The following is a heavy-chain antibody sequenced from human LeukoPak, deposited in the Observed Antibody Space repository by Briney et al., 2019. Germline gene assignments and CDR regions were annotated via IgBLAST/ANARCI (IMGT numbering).Heavy chain of an antibody. V-gene: IGHV3-23*01. CDR1: GFTFSSYA. CDR3: AKDPGYLPYSNYYFDY. D-gene: IGHD4-11*01. Sequence: GGSLRLSCAASGFTFSSYAMSWVRQAPGKGLEWVSAISGSGGSTYYADSVKGRFTISRDNSKNTLYLQMNSLRAEDTAVYYCAKDPGYLPYSNYYFDYWGQGTLVTVSS. J-gene: IGHJ4*02. CDR2: ISGSGGST.